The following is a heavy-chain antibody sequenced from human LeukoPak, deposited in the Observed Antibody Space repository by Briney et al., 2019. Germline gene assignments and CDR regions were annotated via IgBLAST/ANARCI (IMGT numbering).Heavy chain of an antibody. J-gene: IGHJ4*02. CDR1: GFTFSSYA. V-gene: IGHV3-23*01. CDR3: AKDGVGTTFETYYFDS. D-gene: IGHD1-26*01. Sequence: GGSLRLSCAASGFTFSSYAMSWVRQAPGKGLEWVSAISGSGGSTYYADSVKGRFTISRDNSKNTLYLQMNGLRAEDTALYYCAKDGVGTTFETYYFDSWGQGTLVTVSS. CDR2: ISGSGGST.